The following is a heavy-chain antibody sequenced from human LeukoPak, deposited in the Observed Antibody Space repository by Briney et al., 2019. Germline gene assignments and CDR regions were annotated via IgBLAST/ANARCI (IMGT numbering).Heavy chain of an antibody. CDR2: IKQDGSEK. V-gene: IGHV3-7*01. Sequence: GGSLRLSCAASRFTFSSYWMSWVRQTPRKGLEWVANIKQDGSEKYYVDSVKGRFTISRDNAKNLLYLQMDSLRVEDTAIYYCARDPRTVRIWGQGTLVTVSS. CDR3: ARDPRTVRI. J-gene: IGHJ4*02. CDR1: RFTFSSYW. D-gene: IGHD1-1*01.